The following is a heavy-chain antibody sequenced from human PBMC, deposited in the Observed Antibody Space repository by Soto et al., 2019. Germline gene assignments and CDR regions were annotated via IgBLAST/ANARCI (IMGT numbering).Heavy chain of an antibody. V-gene: IGHV3-13*04. D-gene: IGHD3-22*01. CDR2: IGTAGDT. J-gene: IGHJ4*02. CDR3: ARAIGQTLFDY. CDR1: GFTFSSYD. Sequence: GWSLRLSCSASGFTFSSYDMHWVRQGPGKGLEWVSAIGTAGDTNYAGSVKGRFTISRENAKNSLYLQMNSLRAGDTAIYFCARAIGQTLFDYWGQGTLVTVSS.